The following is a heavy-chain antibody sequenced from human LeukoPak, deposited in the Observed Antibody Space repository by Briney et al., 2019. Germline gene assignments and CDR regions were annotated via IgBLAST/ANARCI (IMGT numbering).Heavy chain of an antibody. D-gene: IGHD2-2*01. J-gene: IGHJ4*02. CDR1: GFTFSSYA. CDR2: ISGSGGST. CDR3: ASVGYCSSTSCPPGNYFDY. V-gene: IGHV3-23*01. Sequence: PGGSLRLSCAASGFTFSSYAMSWVRQAPGKGLEWVSAISGSGGSTYYADSVKGRFTISRDNSKNTLYLQMNSLRAEDTAVYYCASVGYCSSTSCPPGNYFDYWGQGTLVTVSS.